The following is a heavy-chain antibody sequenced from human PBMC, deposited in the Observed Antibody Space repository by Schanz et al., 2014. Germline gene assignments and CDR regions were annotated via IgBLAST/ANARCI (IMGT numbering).Heavy chain of an antibody. V-gene: IGHV3-66*01. Sequence: EVQLVESGGGLVQPGGSLRLSCSASGFTFSSHWMHWVRQDPGKGLVWVAAVSSRSDEIKYADSVRGRFTISRDNSRSTMYLQMNSLRAEDTAVYYCARIGGSVFDYWAQGTLVTVSS. CDR2: VSSRSDEI. D-gene: IGHD3-10*01. CDR3: ARIGGSVFDY. CDR1: GFTFSSHW. J-gene: IGHJ4*02.